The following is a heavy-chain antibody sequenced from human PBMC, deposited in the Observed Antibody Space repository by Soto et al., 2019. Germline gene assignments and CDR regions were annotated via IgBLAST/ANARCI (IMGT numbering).Heavy chain of an antibody. J-gene: IGHJ4*02. V-gene: IGHV3-7*05. CDR1: GFTFSSYW. Sequence: GGSLRLSCAASGFTFSSYWMSWVRQAPGKGLEWVANIKQDGSEKYYVDSVKGRFTISRDNAKNSLYLQMNSLRAEDTAVYYCARDRYQLLSNALDYWGQGTLVTVSS. CDR2: IKQDGSEK. CDR3: ARDRYQLLSNALDY. D-gene: IGHD2-2*01.